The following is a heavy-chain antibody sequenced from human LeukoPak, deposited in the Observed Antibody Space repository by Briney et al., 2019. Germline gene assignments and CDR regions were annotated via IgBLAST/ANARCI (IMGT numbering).Heavy chain of an antibody. Sequence: SETLSLTCTVSGGSISSNSYYWAWIRQPPGKGLEWSGCIYYSGSTYYNPSLKSRVTISVDTSKKQFSLKLSSVTAADTAVYYCAGNYYGSGSYYSEDRYWGQGTLVTVSS. CDR2: IYYSGST. J-gene: IGHJ4*02. D-gene: IGHD3-10*01. CDR1: GGSISSNSYY. V-gene: IGHV4-39*07. CDR3: AGNYYGSGSYYSEDRY.